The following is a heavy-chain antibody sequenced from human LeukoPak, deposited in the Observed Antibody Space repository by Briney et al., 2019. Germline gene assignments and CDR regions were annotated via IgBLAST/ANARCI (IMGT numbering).Heavy chain of an antibody. V-gene: IGHV3-30*02. CDR2: IRYDGSNK. Sequence: GGSLRLSCAASGFTFSSYGMHWVRQAPGKGLEWVAFIRYDGSNKYYADSVKGRFTISRDNSKNTQYLQMNSLRAEDTAVYYCAKDPAAMYYDSSGPIWGQGTMVTVSS. J-gene: IGHJ3*02. D-gene: IGHD3-22*01. CDR3: AKDPAAMYYDSSGPI. CDR1: GFTFSSYG.